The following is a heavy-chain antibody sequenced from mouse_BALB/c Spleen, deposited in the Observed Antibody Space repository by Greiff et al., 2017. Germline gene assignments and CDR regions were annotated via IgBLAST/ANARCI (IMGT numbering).Heavy chain of an antibody. D-gene: IGHD1-1*01. J-gene: IGHJ3*01. CDR2: IYWDDDK. Sequence: QVTLKVSGPGILQPSQTLSLTCSFSGFSLSTSGMGVSWIRQPSGKGLEWLAHIYWDDDKRYNPSLKSRLTISKDTSRNQVFLKITSVDTADTATYYCARRGYDYGSSYGFAYWGQGTLVTVSA. CDR1: GFSLSTSGMG. V-gene: IGHV8-12*01. CDR3: ARRGYDYGSSYGFAY.